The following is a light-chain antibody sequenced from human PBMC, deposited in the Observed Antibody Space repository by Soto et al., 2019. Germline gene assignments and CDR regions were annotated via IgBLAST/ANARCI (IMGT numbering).Light chain of an antibody. V-gene: IGLV2-14*03. J-gene: IGLJ1*01. CDR1: SSDVGAYIF. CDR2: DII. Sequence: QSVLTQPASVSGSPGQSITISCTGTSSDVGAYIFVSWYQQHPGKAPKLMIYDIINRPSGVSNRFSGSKSGNTASLTISGLQAEDEPHSYCVSFTTSRYSVFGNGPKATVL. CDR3: VSFTTSRYSV.